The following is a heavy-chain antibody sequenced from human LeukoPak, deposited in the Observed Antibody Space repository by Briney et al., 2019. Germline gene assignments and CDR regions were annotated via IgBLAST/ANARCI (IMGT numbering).Heavy chain of an antibody. V-gene: IGHV3-23*01. D-gene: IGHD5-18*01. Sequence: ETLSLTCTVSGGSISSGDYYWSSVRQAPGKGLEWVSSLSGSGGSTYYADSVKGRFTISRDNSKNTLYLQMDSLRAEDPAVYFCAKGDVDTAMVQFHPWGQGTLVTVSS. J-gene: IGHJ5*02. CDR2: LSGSGGST. CDR1: GGSISSGDYY. CDR3: AKGDVDTAMVQFHP.